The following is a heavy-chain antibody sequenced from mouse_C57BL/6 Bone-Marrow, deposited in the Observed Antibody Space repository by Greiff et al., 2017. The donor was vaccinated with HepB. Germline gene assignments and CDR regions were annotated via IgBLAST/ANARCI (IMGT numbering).Heavy chain of an antibody. Sequence: QVHVKQSGAELAKPGASVKLSCKASGYTFTSYWMHWVNQRPGQGLEWIGYINPSSGYTKYNQKFKDKATLTADKSSSTAYMQRSSLTYEDSAVYYCARQPLLLRYWYFDVWGTGTTVTVSS. V-gene: IGHV1-7*01. CDR3: ARQPLLLRYWYFDV. J-gene: IGHJ1*03. CDR1: GYTFTSYW. CDR2: INPSSGYT. D-gene: IGHD1-1*01.